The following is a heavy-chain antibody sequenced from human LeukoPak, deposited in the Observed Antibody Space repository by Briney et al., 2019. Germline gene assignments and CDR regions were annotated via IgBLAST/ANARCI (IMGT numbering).Heavy chain of an antibody. CDR1: GFTFSNYN. J-gene: IGHJ4*02. D-gene: IGHD4-11*01. Sequence: PGGSLRLSCAASGFTFSNYNMNWVRQAPGKGLEWASYISGSTSTIYYADSVKGRFTISRDNAKNSLYLQMNSLRAEDTAVYYCARDGSRTQDDYSRGDYWGQGTLVTVSS. V-gene: IGHV3-48*04. CDR2: ISGSTSTI. CDR3: ARDGSRTQDDYSRGDY.